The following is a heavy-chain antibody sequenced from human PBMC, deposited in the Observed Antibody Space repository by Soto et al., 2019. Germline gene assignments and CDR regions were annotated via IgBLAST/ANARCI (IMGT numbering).Heavy chain of an antibody. CDR2: FYYSGST. CDR1: GGSFSGYY. CDR3: ARLGGYCSSTSCYGYYGMDV. D-gene: IGHD2-2*01. Sequence: PSETLSLTCAVYGGSFSGYYWSWIRQPPGKGLEWIGTFYYSGSTYYNPSLESRVTISVDTSKNQFSLKVSSVTAADTAVYYCARLGGYCSSTSCYGYYGMDVWGQGTTVTVSS. J-gene: IGHJ6*02. V-gene: IGHV4-34*01.